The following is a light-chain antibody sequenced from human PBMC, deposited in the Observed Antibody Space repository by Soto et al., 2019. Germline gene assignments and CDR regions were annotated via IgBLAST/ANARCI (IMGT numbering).Light chain of an antibody. CDR1: QDISTL. CDR3: QHYNNLPWT. CDR2: DAS. J-gene: IGKJ1*01. V-gene: IGKV1-33*01. Sequence: DIQMTQSPSSVSASIGDTVTITCRASQDISTLLAWYQQKPGKAPKLLIYDASTLETGVPSRFSGSGSATDFTFTVSSLQPEDIGTYYCQHYNNLPWTFGQGTKVDIK.